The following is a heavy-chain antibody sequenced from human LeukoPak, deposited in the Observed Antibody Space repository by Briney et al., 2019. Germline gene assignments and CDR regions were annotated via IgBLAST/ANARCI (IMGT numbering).Heavy chain of an antibody. D-gene: IGHD6-19*01. CDR2: IYYSWST. V-gene: IGHV4-39*01. CDR3: ASVVAGIVGPEYFQH. CDR1: GGSISSSSYY. Sequence: SETLSLTCTVSGGSISSSSYYWGWIRQPPGKGLEWIGSIYYSWSTYYNPSLESRVTISVDTSKNQFSLKLSPVTAADTAVYYCASVVAGIVGPEYFQHWGQGTLVTVSS. J-gene: IGHJ1*01.